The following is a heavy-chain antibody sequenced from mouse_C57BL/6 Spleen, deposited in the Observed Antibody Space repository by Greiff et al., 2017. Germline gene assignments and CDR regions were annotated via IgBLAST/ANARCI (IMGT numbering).Heavy chain of an antibody. CDR2: IYWDDDK. J-gene: IGHJ3*01. V-gene: IGHV8-12*01. CDR1: GFSLSTSGMG. CDR3: ARSFYYDYDEGFAY. D-gene: IGHD2-4*01. Sequence: VKLMESGPGILQSSQTLSLTCSFSGFSLSTSGMGVSWIRQPSGKGLEWLAHIYWDDDKRYNPSLKSRLTISKDTSRNQVFLKITSVDTADTATYYCARSFYYDYDEGFAYWGQGTLVTVSA.